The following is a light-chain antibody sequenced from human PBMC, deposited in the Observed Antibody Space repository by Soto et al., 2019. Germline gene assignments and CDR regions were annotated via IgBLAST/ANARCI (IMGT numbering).Light chain of an antibody. J-gene: IGLJ2*01. Sequence: QSVLTQPPSVSGAPGQRVTISCTGSSSNIGAGYHVHWYQQLPGTAPQLLIYDNTNRPSGVPDRFSGSKSGTSASLAITGLQAEDEADYYCQSYDSSLSALVFGGGTKVTVL. CDR1: SSNIGAGYH. V-gene: IGLV1-40*01. CDR2: DNT. CDR3: QSYDSSLSALV.